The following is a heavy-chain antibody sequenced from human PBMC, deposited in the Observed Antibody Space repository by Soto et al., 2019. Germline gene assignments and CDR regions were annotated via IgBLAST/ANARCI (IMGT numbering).Heavy chain of an antibody. J-gene: IGHJ4*02. CDR2: ISANNGNT. CDR1: GYTFNDYG. Sequence: QVQLVQSGAEVKQPGASVKVSCKASGYTFNDYGFIWVRRAPGQGLEWMGWISANNGNTKYAPKVQGRVTMTTDTSTSTAYMELRSLRSDDTAVYYCARGWLTRRGEDYWGQGTLVTVSS. CDR3: ARGWLTRRGEDY. D-gene: IGHD3-10*01. V-gene: IGHV1-18*01.